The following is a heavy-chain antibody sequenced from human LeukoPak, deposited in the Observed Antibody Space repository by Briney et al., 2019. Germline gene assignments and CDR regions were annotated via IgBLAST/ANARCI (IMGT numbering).Heavy chain of an antibody. V-gene: IGHV3-23*01. D-gene: IGHD1-26*01. CDR2: ISGSGGST. Sequence: GGSLRLSCAASGFSFTSYGMSWVRQAPGKGLEWVSGISGSGGSTYYADSVKGRFTISRDNSKNTLYLQMNSLRAEDTAIYYCVRQMVGASFDYWGQGTLVTVSS. J-gene: IGHJ4*02. CDR1: GFSFTSYG. CDR3: VRQMVGASFDY.